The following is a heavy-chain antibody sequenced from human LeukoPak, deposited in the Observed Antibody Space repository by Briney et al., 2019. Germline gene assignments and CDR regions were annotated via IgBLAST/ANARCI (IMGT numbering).Heavy chain of an antibody. CDR2: IIPILGTA. V-gene: IGHV1-69*13. Sequence: SVKVSCKSSGGTFTSYAITWVRQPPGHGLEWMGGIIPILGTASYAQKFQGRVTITADESASMAYMELSSLRSEDTAVYYCARGSPEKSITDYWGQGTLVTVSS. CDR3: ARGSPEKSITDY. J-gene: IGHJ4*02. D-gene: IGHD3-10*01. CDR1: GGTFTSYA.